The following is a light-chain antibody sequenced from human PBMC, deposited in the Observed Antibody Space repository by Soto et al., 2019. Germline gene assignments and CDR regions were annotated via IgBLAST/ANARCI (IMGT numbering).Light chain of an antibody. CDR2: GAS. V-gene: IGKV3-20*01. J-gene: IGKJ5*01. Sequence: EIVLTQSPGTLSVSPGERVTLACRASQSVSSRLFAWYQQKPGQTPRLLIYGASHRATGIPERFSGSGSGTGYTLTINSVEPEDTAVYYCQQYESSPFTFRQGTRLQIK. CDR1: QSVSSRL. CDR3: QQYESSPFT.